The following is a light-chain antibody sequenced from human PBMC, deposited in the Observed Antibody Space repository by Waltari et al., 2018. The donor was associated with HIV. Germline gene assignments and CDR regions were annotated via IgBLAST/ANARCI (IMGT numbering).Light chain of an antibody. J-gene: IGKJ4*01. V-gene: IGKV3D-20*02. Sequence: EIVLTQSPGTLSLSPGERATLSCRASQSVSSSYLAWYQQKPGQAPRLLIYGASSRATGIPDRFSGSGSGTDFSLTISRLEPEDFAVYYCQQRSNWLTFGGGTKVEIK. CDR3: QQRSNWLT. CDR1: QSVSSSY. CDR2: GAS.